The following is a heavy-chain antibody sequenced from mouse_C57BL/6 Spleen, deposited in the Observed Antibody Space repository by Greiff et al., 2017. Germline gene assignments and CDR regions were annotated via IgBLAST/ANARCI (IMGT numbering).Heavy chain of an antibody. CDR1: GYTFTSYW. CDR3: ARGGYYYGNGYAMDY. CDR2: IDPSDSYT. Sequence: QVQLKQPGAELVMPGASVKLSCKASGYTFTSYWMHWVKQRPGQGLEWIGEIDPSDSYTNYNQKFKGKSTLTVDKSSSTAYMQLSSLTSEDSAVYYCARGGYYYGNGYAMDYWGQGTSVTVSS. D-gene: IGHD1-1*01. J-gene: IGHJ4*01. V-gene: IGHV1-69*01.